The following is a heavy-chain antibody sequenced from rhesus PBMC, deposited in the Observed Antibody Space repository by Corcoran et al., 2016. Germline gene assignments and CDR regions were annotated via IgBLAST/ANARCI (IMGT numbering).Heavy chain of an antibody. V-gene: IGHV3S5*01. D-gene: IGHD2-2*01. J-gene: IGHJ4*01. CDR3: ASVLDY. Sequence: EVQLVETGGGLVQPGGSLRLSCAASGFSFSSFAMSWVRQATGKGLEWDSGGSDRGRSTYYANSLKGRFTISIDNAKNTLSLQMDSLRTEDTAVYYCASVLDYWGQGVLVTVSS. CDR1: GFSFSSFA. CDR2: GGSDRGRST.